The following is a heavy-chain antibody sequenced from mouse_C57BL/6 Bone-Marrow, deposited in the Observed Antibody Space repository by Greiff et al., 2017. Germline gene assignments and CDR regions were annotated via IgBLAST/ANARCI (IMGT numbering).Heavy chain of an antibody. CDR1: GYTFTDYE. J-gene: IGHJ4*01. D-gene: IGHD2-4*01. Sequence: VHLVESGAELVRPGASVTLSCKASGYTFTDYEMHWVKQTPVHGLEWIGAIDPETGGTAYNQKFKGKAILTADKSSSTAYMELRSLTSEDSAVYYCTRWRLRRRGYYAMDYWGQGTSVTVSS. CDR3: TRWRLRRRGYYAMDY. V-gene: IGHV1-15*01. CDR2: IDPETGGT.